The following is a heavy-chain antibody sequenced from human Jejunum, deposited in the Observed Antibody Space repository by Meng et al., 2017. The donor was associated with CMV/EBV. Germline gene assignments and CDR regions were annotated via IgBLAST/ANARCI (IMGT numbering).Heavy chain of an antibody. D-gene: IGHD3-3*01. CDR2: INSDGSDT. CDR1: GFTFSSNW. Sequence: VAVVESGGGLVPPGGSLRLSCAASGFTFSSNWMHWVRQAPGKGLVWVSHINSDGSDTNYADSVKGRFTISRDNAKNTLYLQMNSLRADDTAVYYCAKNYDFPDWGQGTLVTVSS. V-gene: IGHV3-74*01. CDR3: AKNYDFPD. J-gene: IGHJ4*02.